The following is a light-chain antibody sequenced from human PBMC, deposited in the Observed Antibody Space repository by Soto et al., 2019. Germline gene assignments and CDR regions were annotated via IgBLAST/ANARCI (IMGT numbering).Light chain of an antibody. J-gene: IGKJ1*01. CDR3: QQYNNWPRT. Sequence: EIVMTQSPATLSVSPGERATLSCRASQSVSSNFAWYQQKPGQAPRLLIYGASTRATGIPVRFSGSGSGTEFTLTMIRLQSEDFAVYYCQQYNNWPRTFGQGTKVEIK. CDR2: GAS. CDR1: QSVSSN. V-gene: IGKV3-15*01.